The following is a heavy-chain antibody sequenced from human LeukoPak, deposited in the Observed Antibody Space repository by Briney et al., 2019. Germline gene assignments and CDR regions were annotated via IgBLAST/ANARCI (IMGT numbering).Heavy chain of an antibody. J-gene: IGHJ4*02. CDR1: GFTFSSYG. CDR3: ARTHCSGGSCYIDY. V-gene: IGHV3-33*01. CDR2: IWYDGSNK. Sequence: GGSLRLSCAASGFTFSSYGMHWVRQAPGKGLEWVAVIWYDGSNKYYAVSVKGRFTISRDNSKNTLYLQMNSLRAEDTAVYYCARTHCSGGSCYIDYWGQGTLVTVSS. D-gene: IGHD2-15*01.